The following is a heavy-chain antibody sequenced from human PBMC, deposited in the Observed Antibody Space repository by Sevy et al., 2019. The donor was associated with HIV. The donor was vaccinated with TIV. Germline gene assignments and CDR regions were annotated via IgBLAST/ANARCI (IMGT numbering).Heavy chain of an antibody. Sequence: ASVKVSCKVSGYTLTKLSMHWVRQAPGKGLEWMGSFDPEDGETIYQQKLKGRVTRTEDTSTDTAYMELSSLRSEDTAVYYCATTKDYYEDSGSPFDYWGQGTLVTVSS. D-gene: IGHD3-22*01. CDR1: GYTLTKLS. J-gene: IGHJ4*02. V-gene: IGHV1-24*01. CDR2: FDPEDGET. CDR3: ATTKDYYEDSGSPFDY.